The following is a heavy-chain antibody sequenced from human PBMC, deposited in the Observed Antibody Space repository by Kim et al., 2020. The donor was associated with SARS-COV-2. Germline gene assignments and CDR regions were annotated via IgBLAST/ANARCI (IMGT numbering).Heavy chain of an antibody. CDR1: GGSISSYH. J-gene: IGHJ6*02. Sequence: SETLSLTCTVSGGSISSYHWSWIRQPPGKGLEWIGYIYYSGSTSYNPSLKSRVTISVDTSKNQVSLKLSSVTAADTAVYYCARDRLTSSGYYGGYSFYGMDVWGQGTTVTVSS. CDR2: IYYSGST. D-gene: IGHD6-19*01. CDR3: ARDRLTSSGYYGGYSFYGMDV. V-gene: IGHV4-59*01.